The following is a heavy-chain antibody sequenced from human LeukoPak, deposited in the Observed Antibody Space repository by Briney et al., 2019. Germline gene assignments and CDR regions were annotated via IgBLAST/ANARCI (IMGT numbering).Heavy chain of an antibody. CDR1: GYTFTGYY. Sequence: ASVKVSCKASGYTFTGYYMHWVRQAPGQGLEWMGWINPNSGGTNYAQKFQGRVTMTRDTSISTAYMELSRLRSDDTAVYYCARDVEYVRYYDSSGSAFDIWGQGTMVTVSS. V-gene: IGHV1-2*02. J-gene: IGHJ3*02. CDR3: ARDVEYVRYYDSSGSAFDI. CDR2: INPNSGGT. D-gene: IGHD3-22*01.